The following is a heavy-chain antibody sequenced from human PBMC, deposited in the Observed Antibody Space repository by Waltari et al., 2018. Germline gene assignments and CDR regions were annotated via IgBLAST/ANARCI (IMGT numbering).Heavy chain of an antibody. CDR3: ARVKGQWLVVDY. D-gene: IGHD6-19*01. J-gene: IGHJ4*02. Sequence: QLQLQESGPGLVKPSETLSLTCTVSGGSISSSRYYWGWIRQPPGKGLEWIGSIYYSGSTYYNPSLKSRVTISVDTSKNQFSLKLSSVTAADTAVYYCARVKGQWLVVDYWGQGTLVTVSS. CDR2: IYYSGST. CDR1: GGSISSSRYY. V-gene: IGHV4-39*07.